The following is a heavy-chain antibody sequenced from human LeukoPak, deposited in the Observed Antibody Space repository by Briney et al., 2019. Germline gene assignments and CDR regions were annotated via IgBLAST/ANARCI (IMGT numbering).Heavy chain of an antibody. Sequence: SVKVSCKASGGTFSSYAISWVRQAPGQGLEWMGGIIPIFGTANYAQKFQCRVTITADESTSPAYMELSSLRSEDTAVYYCASLTYYDFWSGYYTWNYFDYWGQGTLVTVSS. CDR2: IIPIFGTA. CDR1: GGTFSSYA. CDR3: ASLTYYDFWSGYYTWNYFDY. D-gene: IGHD3-3*01. V-gene: IGHV1-69*01. J-gene: IGHJ4*02.